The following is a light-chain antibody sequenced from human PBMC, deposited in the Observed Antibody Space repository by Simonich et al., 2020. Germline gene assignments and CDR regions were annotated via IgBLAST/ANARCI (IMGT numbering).Light chain of an antibody. V-gene: IGKV2-28*01. Sequence: DIVMTQSPLSLPVTPGEPASISCRSSQSLLHSNGYNYLDWYLQKPGQSPQLLRYLGSNRASGVPDRFSGSGSGTDFTLKISRVEAEDVGVYYCMQGTHWPPWTFGQGTKVEIK. J-gene: IGKJ1*01. CDR2: LGS. CDR3: MQGTHWPPWT. CDR1: QSLLHSNGYNY.